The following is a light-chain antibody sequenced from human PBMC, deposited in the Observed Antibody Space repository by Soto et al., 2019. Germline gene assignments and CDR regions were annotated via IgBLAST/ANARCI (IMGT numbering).Light chain of an antibody. CDR3: SSYTTSSTQV. CDR1: SSDVGYYNY. CDR2: EVS. J-gene: IGLJ3*02. V-gene: IGLV2-14*01. Sequence: QSALTQPASVSGSPGQSITISCTGTSSDVGYYNYVSWYQHHPGKGPKLMIYEVSNRPSGVSNRFSGSKSGNTASLTISGLQAEDEADYYCSSYTTSSTQVFGGGTKVTVL.